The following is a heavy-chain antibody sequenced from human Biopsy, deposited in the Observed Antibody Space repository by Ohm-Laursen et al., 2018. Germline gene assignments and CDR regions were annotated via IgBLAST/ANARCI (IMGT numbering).Heavy chain of an antibody. D-gene: IGHD3-22*01. J-gene: IGHJ2*01. CDR3: AKDLASGSGYYWYFDF. V-gene: IGHV3-21*04. CDR2: ITDSGSHM. Sequence: SLRLSCTASGFTFTNYNMNWVRQAPGKGLEWVSSITDSGSHMYYADSVKGRLTISRDNAKNSLYLQMNSLRAEDTAFYYCAKDLASGSGYYWYFDFWGRGTLVTVSS. CDR1: GFTFTNYN.